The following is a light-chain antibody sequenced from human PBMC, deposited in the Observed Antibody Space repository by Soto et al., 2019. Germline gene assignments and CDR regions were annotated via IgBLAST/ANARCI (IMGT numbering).Light chain of an antibody. CDR2: DNN. Sequence: QPVLTQPPSVSAAPGQKVTISCSGRSSNIGNKHVSWYQQLPATAPKLLIYDNNKRPSGSTDRFSGSKSGTTATLGITGLQSGDEADYYCGTWDSSLGAVVFGGGAQLTVL. CDR1: SSNIGNKH. V-gene: IGLV1-51*01. J-gene: IGLJ2*01. CDR3: GTWDSSLGAVV.